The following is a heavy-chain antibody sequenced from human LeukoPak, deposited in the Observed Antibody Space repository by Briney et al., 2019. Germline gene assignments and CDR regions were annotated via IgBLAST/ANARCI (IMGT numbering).Heavy chain of an antibody. CDR2: IYYSGST. CDR1: GGSISSSSYY. V-gene: IGHV4-39*07. J-gene: IGHJ5*02. D-gene: IGHD3-22*01. Sequence: SETLSLTRTVSGGSISSSSYYWGWIRQPPGKGLEWIGSIYYSGSTYYNPSLKSRVTISVDTSKNQFSLKLSSVTAADTAVYYCAREPDRSWFDPWGQGTLVTVSS. CDR3: AREPDRSWFDP.